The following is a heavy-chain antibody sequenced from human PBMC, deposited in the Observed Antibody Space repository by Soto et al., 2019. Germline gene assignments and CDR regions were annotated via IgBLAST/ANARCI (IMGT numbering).Heavy chain of an antibody. J-gene: IGHJ4*02. V-gene: IGHV4-39*01. CDR3: ARQGLRVRGVISEHY. D-gene: IGHD3-10*01. CDR2: IYYSGST. CDR1: AGSISSSSYY. Sequence: QLQLQESGPGLVKPSEPLSLTCTVSAGSISSSSYYWGWIRQPPGKGLEWIGSIYYSGSTYYNPYLKSRFTRSVDTSKNQFSLKMSSVTAADTAVYYCARQGLRVRGVISEHYWGQGTLVTVSS.